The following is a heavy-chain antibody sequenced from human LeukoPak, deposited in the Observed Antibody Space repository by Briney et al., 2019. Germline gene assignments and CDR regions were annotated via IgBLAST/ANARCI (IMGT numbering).Heavy chain of an antibody. V-gene: IGHV1-8*01. CDR1: GYTFTSYD. CDR2: MSPNSGNT. D-gene: IGHD3-10*01. CDR3: ARQDARVRGVIMGIYYYYYMDV. J-gene: IGHJ6*03. Sequence: ASVKVSCKASGYTFTSYDINWVRQATGQGLEWMGWMSPNSGNTGYAKKFQGRVTMTRNTSISTAYMELSSLRSEDTAVYYCARQDARVRGVIMGIYYYYYMDVWGKGTTVTISS.